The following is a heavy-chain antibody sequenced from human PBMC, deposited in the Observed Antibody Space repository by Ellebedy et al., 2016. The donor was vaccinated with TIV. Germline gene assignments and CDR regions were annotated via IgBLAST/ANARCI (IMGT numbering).Heavy chain of an antibody. CDR3: ARTLRYFDWCWFDP. D-gene: IGHD3-9*01. Sequence: GGSLRLSXAASGFTFSSYGMHWVRQAPGKGLEWVAVIWYDGSNKYYADSVKGRFTISRDNSKNTLYLQMNSLRAEDTAVYYCARTLRYFDWCWFDPWGQGTLVTVSS. CDR1: GFTFSSYG. J-gene: IGHJ5*02. V-gene: IGHV3-33*01. CDR2: IWYDGSNK.